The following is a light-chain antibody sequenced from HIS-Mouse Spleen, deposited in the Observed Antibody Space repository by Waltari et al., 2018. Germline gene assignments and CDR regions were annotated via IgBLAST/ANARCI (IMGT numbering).Light chain of an antibody. Sequence: QSALTQPASVSGSPGQSITISCTGTSSDVGGYNYVSWYQQHPGKAPKLMIYDVSNWPSGVSIRSTGSTSGNTASLTISGLQAEDEADYYCSSYTSSSTYVVFGGGTKLTVL. CDR2: DVS. J-gene: IGLJ2*01. V-gene: IGLV2-14*03. CDR1: SSDVGGYNY. CDR3: SSYTSSSTYVV.